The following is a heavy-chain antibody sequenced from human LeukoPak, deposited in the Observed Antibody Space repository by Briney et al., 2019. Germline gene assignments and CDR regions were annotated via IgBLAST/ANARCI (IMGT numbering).Heavy chain of an antibody. V-gene: IGHV1-69*13. CDR2: IIPIFGTA. CDR3: ARGIRRYSSTGNEYFQH. Sequence: SVKVSCKASGYTFTSYGISWVRQAPGQGLEWMGGIIPIFGTANYAQKFQGRVTITADESTSTAYMELSSLRSEDTAVYYCARGIRRYSSTGNEYFQHWGQGTLVTVSS. D-gene: IGHD6-13*01. CDR1: GYTFTSYG. J-gene: IGHJ1*01.